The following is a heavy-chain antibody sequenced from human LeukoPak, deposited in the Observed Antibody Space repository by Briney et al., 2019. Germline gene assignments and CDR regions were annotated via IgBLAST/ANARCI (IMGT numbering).Heavy chain of an antibody. V-gene: IGHV4-59*01. Sequence: PSETLSLTCTVSGGSISSYYWSWIRQPPGKGLAWIGYIYYSGSTNYNPSLKSRVTISVDTSKDQFSLKLSSVTAADTAVYYCARTERDILTGYFFDYWGQGTLVTVSS. J-gene: IGHJ4*02. CDR1: GGSISSYY. CDR3: ARTERDILTGYFFDY. D-gene: IGHD3-9*01. CDR2: IYYSGST.